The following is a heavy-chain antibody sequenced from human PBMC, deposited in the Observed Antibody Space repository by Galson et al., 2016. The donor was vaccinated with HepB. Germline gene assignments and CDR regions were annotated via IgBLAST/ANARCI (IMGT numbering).Heavy chain of an antibody. V-gene: IGHV3-11*04. CDR2: ITSSGSIT. D-gene: IGHD3-22*01. CDR3: GRWGGRQWLPPYYPYHGMDV. CDR1: GVNVGNNF. Sequence: SLRLSCAASGVNVGNNFMSWVRQAPGKGLEWVSAITSSGSITYYADSVKGRFTISRYNAMNSLYLQMNNLIGEDTAVDYCGRWGGRQWLPPYYPYHGMDVWGPGTTVTVSS. J-gene: IGHJ6*02.